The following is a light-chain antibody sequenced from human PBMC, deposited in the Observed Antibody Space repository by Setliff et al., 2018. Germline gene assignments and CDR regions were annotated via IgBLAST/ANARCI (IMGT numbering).Light chain of an antibody. V-gene: IGLV2-14*03. CDR2: DVS. CDR1: NNDVGAYNY. CDR3: TSYTSTARV. Sequence: QSALAQPASVSGSPGQSVTISCTGTNNDVGAYNYVSWYQQHPGKAPKFMIYDVSKRSSGASDRFSGSKSGNTASLTISGLQAEDEADYYCTSYTSTARVFGTGTKVTVL. J-gene: IGLJ1*01.